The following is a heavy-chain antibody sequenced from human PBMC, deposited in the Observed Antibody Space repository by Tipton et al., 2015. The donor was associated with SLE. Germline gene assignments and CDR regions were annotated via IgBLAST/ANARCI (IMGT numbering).Heavy chain of an antibody. V-gene: IGHV4-30-4*01. Sequence: LRLSCTVSGGSISSGDYYWSWIRQPPGKGLEWIGEINHSGSTNYNPSLKSRVTISVDTSKNQFSLKLSSVTAADTAVYYCARDRLTWAPFDYWGQGTLVTVSS. CDR2: INHSGST. J-gene: IGHJ4*02. CDR1: GGSISSGDYY. D-gene: IGHD7-27*01. CDR3: ARDRLTWAPFDY.